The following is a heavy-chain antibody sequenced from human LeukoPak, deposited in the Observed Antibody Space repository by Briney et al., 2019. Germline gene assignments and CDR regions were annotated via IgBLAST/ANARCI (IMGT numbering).Heavy chain of an antibody. J-gene: IGHJ4*02. CDR1: GGSISSYY. V-gene: IGHV4-59*08. Sequence: SETLSLTCTVSGGSISSYYWSWIRQPLGKGLEWIGYIYYSGSTNYNPSLKSRVTISVDTSKNQFSLKLSSVTAADTAVYYCARQKDYYDSSGYSYYFDYWGQGTLVTVSS. CDR3: ARQKDYYDSSGYSYYFDY. D-gene: IGHD3-22*01. CDR2: IYYSGST.